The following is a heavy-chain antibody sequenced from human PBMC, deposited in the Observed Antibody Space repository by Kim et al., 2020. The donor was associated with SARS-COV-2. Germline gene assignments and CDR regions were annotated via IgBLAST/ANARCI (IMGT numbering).Heavy chain of an antibody. V-gene: IGHV4-34*01. CDR1: GGSFSGYY. Sequence: SETLSLTCAVYGGSFSGYYWSWIRQPPGKGLEWIGEINHSGSTNYNPSLKSRVTISVDTSKNQFSLKLSSVTAADTAVYYCARGRHRPRSVCYFRCSTMYSFDPWGQGTLVTVSS. D-gene: IGHD2-8*01. CDR2: INHSGST. J-gene: IGHJ5*02. CDR3: ARGRHRPRSVCYFRCSTMYSFDP.